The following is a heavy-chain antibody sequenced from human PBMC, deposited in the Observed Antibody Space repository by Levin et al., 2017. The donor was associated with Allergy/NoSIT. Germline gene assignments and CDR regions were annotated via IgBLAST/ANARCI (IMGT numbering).Heavy chain of an antibody. CDR3: ARSDELLLEGFDY. CDR1: GFTFSSYS. D-gene: IGHD2-15*01. J-gene: IGHJ4*02. Sequence: GGSLRLSCAASGFTFSSYSMNWVRQAPGKGLEWVSSISSSSSYIYYADSVKGRFTISRDNAKNSLYLQMNSLRAEDTAVYYCARSDELLLEGFDYWGQGTLVTVSS. V-gene: IGHV3-21*01. CDR2: ISSSSSYI.